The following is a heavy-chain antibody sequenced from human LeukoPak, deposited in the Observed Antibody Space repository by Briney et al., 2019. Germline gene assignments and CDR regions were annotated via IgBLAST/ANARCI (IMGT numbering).Heavy chain of an antibody. CDR3: ASSANYGGNSGYFDY. Sequence: PSETLSLTCTVSGASISSSSYYWGWIRQPPGKGLEWIGSMYYSGSTYYNPSLKSRVSISVDTSKNQFSLKLSSVTAADTAVYYCASSANYGGNSGYFDYWGQGTLVTVSS. J-gene: IGHJ4*02. CDR1: GASISSSSYY. CDR2: MYYSGST. D-gene: IGHD4-23*01. V-gene: IGHV4-39*01.